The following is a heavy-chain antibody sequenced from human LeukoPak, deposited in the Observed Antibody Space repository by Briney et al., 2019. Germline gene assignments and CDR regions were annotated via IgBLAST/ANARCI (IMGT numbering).Heavy chain of an antibody. CDR3: ARQHYYGSGSYDY. D-gene: IGHD3-10*01. V-gene: IGHV4-59*08. J-gene: IGHJ4*02. Sequence: SETLSLTCTVSGGSISSYYWSWIRQPPGKGLEWIGYIYYSGSTNYNPSLKSRVTISVDTSKNQFSLKLGSMTAADTAVYYCARQHYYGSGSYDYWGQGTLVTVSS. CDR2: IYYSGST. CDR1: GGSISSYY.